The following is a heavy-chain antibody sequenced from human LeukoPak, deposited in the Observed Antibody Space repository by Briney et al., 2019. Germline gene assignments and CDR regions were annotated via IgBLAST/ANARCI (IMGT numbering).Heavy chain of an antibody. J-gene: IGHJ4*02. CDR2: IYYSGST. V-gene: IGHV4-59*01. D-gene: IGHD3-16*02. CDR1: GGSISSYY. Sequence: PSETLSLTCTVSGGSISSYYWSWIRQPPGKGLEWIGYIYYSGSTNYNPSPKSRVTISVDTSKNQFSLKLSSVTAADTAVYYCARTVKKYYFDYWGQGTLVTVSS. CDR3: ARTVKKYYFDY.